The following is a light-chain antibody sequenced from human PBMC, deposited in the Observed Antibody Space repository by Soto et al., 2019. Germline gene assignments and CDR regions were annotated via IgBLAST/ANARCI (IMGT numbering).Light chain of an antibody. Sequence: QSVLTQPSSVSGSPGQSITFSCTSTSSDVGGYNYVSWYQHHPGKAPKLIIYDVTSRPSGVSIRFSGSKSDNTASLTISGLQPEDEADYHCSSYTTSNTRQIVFGTGTKVTV. CDR1: SSDVGGYNY. J-gene: IGLJ1*01. V-gene: IGLV2-14*03. CDR3: SSYTTSNTRQIV. CDR2: DVT.